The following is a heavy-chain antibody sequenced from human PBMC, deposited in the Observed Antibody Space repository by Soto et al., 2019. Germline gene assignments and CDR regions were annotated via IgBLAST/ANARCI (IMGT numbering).Heavy chain of an antibody. CDR3: VRENYYYGMDV. CDR2: IRSGGNT. Sequence: EVQLVESGGGLVQPGGSLRLSCAASGFTVSTDWMYWVRQAPGKGLEWVSVIRSGGNTYYADSVEGRFTISRDNSKNTVYLQMNSLRAEDTAVDYCVRENYYYGMDVWGQGTTVTVSS. CDR1: GFTVSTDW. V-gene: IGHV3-66*01. J-gene: IGHJ6*02.